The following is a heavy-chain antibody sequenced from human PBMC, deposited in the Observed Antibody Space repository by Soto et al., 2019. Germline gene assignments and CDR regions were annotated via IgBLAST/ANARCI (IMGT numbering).Heavy chain of an antibody. CDR3: ARDYSSSFHGMDV. CDR1: GGSFSGYY. D-gene: IGHD6-6*01. J-gene: IGHJ6*02. Sequence: LSLTCAVYGGSFSGYYWSWIRQPPGKGLEWIGEINHSGSTNYNPSLKSRVTISVDTSKNQFSLKLSSVTAADTAVYYCARDYSSSFHGMDVWGQGTTVTVSS. CDR2: INHSGST. V-gene: IGHV4-34*01.